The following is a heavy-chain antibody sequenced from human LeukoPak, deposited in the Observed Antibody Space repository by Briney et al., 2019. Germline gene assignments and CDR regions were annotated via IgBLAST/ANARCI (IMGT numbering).Heavy chain of an antibody. CDR2: IWNAGTNT. J-gene: IGHJ4*02. D-gene: IGHD3-16*01. Sequence: GGSLRLSCAAFGFSFSTYGMHWVRQAPGKGLEWVALIWNAGTNTYYADSVKGRFTISRDNSKNTLYLQMNSLRAKDTAVYYCAGDTPPGGDYYFDYWGQGTLVIVSS. CDR3: AGDTPPGGDYYFDY. V-gene: IGHV3-33*01. CDR1: GFSFSTYG.